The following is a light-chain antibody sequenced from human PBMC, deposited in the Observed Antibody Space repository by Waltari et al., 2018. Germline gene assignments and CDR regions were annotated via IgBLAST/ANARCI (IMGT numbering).Light chain of an antibody. CDR3: QHVYSYPVT. CDR2: AAS. Sequence: DIHLTQSPSFLSASVGDRVTFTCRASQGISGYLARYQQKPNKAPRLLIDAASTLQSGVPSRFSGGKSGTEFTLTISSLQPEDFATYFCQHVYSYPVTFGGGTTVDI. J-gene: IGKJ4*01. CDR1: QGISGY. V-gene: IGKV1-9*01.